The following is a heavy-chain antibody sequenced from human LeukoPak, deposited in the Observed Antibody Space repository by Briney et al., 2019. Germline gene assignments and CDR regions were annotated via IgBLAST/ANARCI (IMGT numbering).Heavy chain of an antibody. J-gene: IGHJ4*02. CDR2: IYYSGST. CDR1: GGSISSGGYY. CDR3: AREEGDGYKFDY. D-gene: IGHD5-24*01. Sequence: PSETLSLTCTVSGGSISSGGYYWSWIRQHPGKGLEWIGYIYYSGSTYYNPSLKSRVTISVDTSKNQFSLKLSSVTAADTAVYYCAREEGDGYKFDYWGQGTLVTVS. V-gene: IGHV4-31*03.